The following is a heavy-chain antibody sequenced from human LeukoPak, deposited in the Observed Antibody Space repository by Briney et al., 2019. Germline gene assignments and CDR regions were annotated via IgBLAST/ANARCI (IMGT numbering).Heavy chain of an antibody. V-gene: IGHV5-51*01. J-gene: IGHJ4*02. CDR1: GCSFTSYW. D-gene: IGHD1-1*01. CDR3: ARPKTQTGAPSD. CDR2: IYPGDSDT. Sequence: GGSLQISCYGSGCSFTSYWIGWVRQMPGKGLEWVGIIYPGDSDTRYSPSFQSQVTISADKSISTACLQWSSLKASDTAMYYCARPKTQTGAPSDWGQGTLVTVSS.